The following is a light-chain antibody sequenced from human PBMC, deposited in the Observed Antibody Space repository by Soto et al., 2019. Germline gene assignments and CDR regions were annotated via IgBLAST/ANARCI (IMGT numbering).Light chain of an antibody. V-gene: IGKV3-20*01. CDR1: QSVSSSY. Sequence: EIVLTQSPGTLSLSPGERATLSCRASQSVSSSYLAWYQQKPGQAPRLLIYGASSRATGIPDRFSGSGSGTDFTLTISRLEPEDFAVYYCPQYGSSPRRTFGQGTKVEI. J-gene: IGKJ1*01. CDR3: PQYGSSPRRT. CDR2: GAS.